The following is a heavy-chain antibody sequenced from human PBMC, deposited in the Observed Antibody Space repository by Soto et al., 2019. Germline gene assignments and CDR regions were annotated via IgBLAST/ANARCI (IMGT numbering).Heavy chain of an antibody. Sequence: PGGSLRLSCAASGFTFSSYAMSWVRQAPGKGLEWVSAISGSGGSTYYADSVKGRFTISRDNSKNTLYLQMNSLRAEDTAVYYCAKGFRDPPYYYYGMDVWGQGTTVTVSS. D-gene: IGHD2-21*01. CDR2: ISGSGGST. CDR1: GFTFSSYA. J-gene: IGHJ6*02. CDR3: AKGFRDPPYYYYGMDV. V-gene: IGHV3-23*01.